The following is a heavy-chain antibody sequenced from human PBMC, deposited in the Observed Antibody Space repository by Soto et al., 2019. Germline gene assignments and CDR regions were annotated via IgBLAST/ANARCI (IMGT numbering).Heavy chain of an antibody. CDR2: INAGNGNT. CDR1: GYTFTSYV. Sequence: ASVKVSCKASGYTFTSYVMHWVRQAPGQRLEWMGWINAGNGNTKYSQKFQGRVTITRDTSASTAYMELSSLRSEDTAVYYCVKGEYYYDSSGYYPFDYWGQGTLVTVSS. CDR3: VKGEYYYDSSGYYPFDY. J-gene: IGHJ4*02. V-gene: IGHV1-3*01. D-gene: IGHD3-22*01.